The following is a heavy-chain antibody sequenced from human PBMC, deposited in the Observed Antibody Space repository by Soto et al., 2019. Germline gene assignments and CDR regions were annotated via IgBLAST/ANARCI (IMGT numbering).Heavy chain of an antibody. J-gene: IGHJ5*02. CDR2: INHSGST. D-gene: IGHD3-10*01. CDR3: ARGHRITRVRGGINWFDP. V-gene: IGHV4-34*01. Sequence: WRWNRQNPGKGLEWIGEINHSGSTNYNPSLKSRVTISVDTSKNQFSLKLSSVTAADTAVYYCARGHRITRVRGGINWFDPWGQGTLVTVFS.